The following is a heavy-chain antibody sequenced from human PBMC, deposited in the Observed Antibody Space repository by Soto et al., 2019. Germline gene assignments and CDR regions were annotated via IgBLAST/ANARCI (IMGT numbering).Heavy chain of an antibody. CDR2: ISGYNGNT. D-gene: IGHD6-19*01. CDR1: GYTFNTYG. CDR3: ARAVPLDY. V-gene: IGHV1-18*04. Sequence: QVQLVQSGPEVKKSGASVQVSCKASGYTFNTYGISWVRQAPGQGLEWMGWISGYNGNTNYAQNLQDRVTLTIDTSTGTAYMELRSLRSDDTALYYCARAVPLDYWGQGTLVTVSS. J-gene: IGHJ4*02.